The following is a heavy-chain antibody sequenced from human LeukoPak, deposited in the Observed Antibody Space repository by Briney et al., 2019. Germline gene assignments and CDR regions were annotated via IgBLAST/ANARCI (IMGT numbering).Heavy chain of an antibody. CDR3: ARFYANEWELPH. D-gene: IGHD1-26*01. CDR2: ISGSGGST. CDR1: GFTFDDYG. V-gene: IGHV3-23*01. Sequence: GGSLRLSCAASGFTFDDYGMSWVRQAPGRGLEWVSAISGSGGSTYYADSVKGRFTISRDNSKNTLYLQMNSLRAEDTAVYYCARFYANEWELPHWGQGTLVTVSS. J-gene: IGHJ4*02.